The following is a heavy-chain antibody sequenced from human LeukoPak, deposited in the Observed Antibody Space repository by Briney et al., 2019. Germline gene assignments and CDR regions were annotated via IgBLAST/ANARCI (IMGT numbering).Heavy chain of an antibody. J-gene: IGHJ3*02. CDR2: INAGNGNT. V-gene: IGHV1-3*01. CDR3: ATILAQLDAFDI. D-gene: IGHD2-2*01. Sequence: ASVKVSCKASGYTFTSYAMHWVRQAPGQSLEWMGWINAGNGNTKYSQKFQGRVTITRDTSASTAYMELSSLRSEDTAVYYCATILAQLDAFDIWGQGTMVTVSS. CDR1: GYTFTSYA.